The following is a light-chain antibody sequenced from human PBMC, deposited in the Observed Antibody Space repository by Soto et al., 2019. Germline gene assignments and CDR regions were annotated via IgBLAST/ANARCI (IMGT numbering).Light chain of an antibody. Sequence: QSALTQPTSVSGSHGQSITISCTGNHNDIGTYDYVSWYQQHPGRAPRLLIHGVTTRPSGISGRFSASKSGLTASLTISGLQPEDEADYYCSSFTSNRIYVFGPGTKVTVL. CDR1: HNDIGTYDY. J-gene: IGLJ1*01. V-gene: IGLV2-14*03. CDR3: SSFTSNRIYV. CDR2: GVT.